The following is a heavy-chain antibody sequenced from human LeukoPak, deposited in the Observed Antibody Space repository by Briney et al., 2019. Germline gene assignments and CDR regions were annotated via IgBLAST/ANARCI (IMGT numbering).Heavy chain of an antibody. J-gene: IGHJ4*02. CDR2: IYMSGSS. V-gene: IGHV4-4*07. CDR3: ARGGKFGSYYAIDY. D-gene: IGHD3-10*01. CDR1: GGSISSYY. Sequence: SETLSLTCTVSGGSISSYYWTWIRQPAGKGLEWIGRIYMSGSSNYNPSLKSRVTMSVDTSKNQFSLKLSSVTAADTAVYYCARGGKFGSYYAIDYWGRGTLVTVSS.